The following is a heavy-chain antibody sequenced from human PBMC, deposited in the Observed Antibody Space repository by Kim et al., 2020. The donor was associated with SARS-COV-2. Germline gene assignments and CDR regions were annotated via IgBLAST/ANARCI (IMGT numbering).Heavy chain of an antibody. CDR3: ARDRRTYGMDV. V-gene: IGHV3-53*01. Sequence: GGSMRRSCADSGLTVSSNYMSWVRQAPGKGLEWWENRDKRCSQDHADYMKGRFTISRDNSKNTLYLQMNSLRAEDTAVYYCARDRRTYGMDVWGQGTTVTVSS. CDR1: GLTVSSNY. CDR2: RDKRCSQ. J-gene: IGHJ6*02.